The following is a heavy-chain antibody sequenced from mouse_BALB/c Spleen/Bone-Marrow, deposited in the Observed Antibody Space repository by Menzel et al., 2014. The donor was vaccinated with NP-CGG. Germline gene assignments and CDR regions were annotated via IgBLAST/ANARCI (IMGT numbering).Heavy chain of an antibody. CDR2: IDPANGNT. CDR3: ATMITDWYFDV. V-gene: IGHV14-3*02. D-gene: IGHD2-4*01. J-gene: IGHJ1*01. Sequence: VQLKESGAELVKPGASVKLSCTASGFNIKDTYMHWVKQRPEQGLEWIGRIDPANGNTKYDPKSQGKATITADTSSNTAYLQLSSLTSEDTAVYYCATMITDWYFDVWGAGTTVTVSS. CDR1: GFNIKDTY.